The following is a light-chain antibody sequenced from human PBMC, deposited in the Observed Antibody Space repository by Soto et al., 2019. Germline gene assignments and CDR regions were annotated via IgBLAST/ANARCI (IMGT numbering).Light chain of an antibody. CDR2: DVT. Sequence: QSVLTQPRSVSGSPGQSVTISCTGTGSDVGGYNYVSWYQQYPDKAPKVMIYDVTKRPAGVPDRFSGSKSGNTASLTISGLRADDEADYYCCTYAGSYTYVFGTGTKLTVL. J-gene: IGLJ1*01. V-gene: IGLV2-11*01. CDR1: GSDVGGYNY. CDR3: CTYAGSYTYV.